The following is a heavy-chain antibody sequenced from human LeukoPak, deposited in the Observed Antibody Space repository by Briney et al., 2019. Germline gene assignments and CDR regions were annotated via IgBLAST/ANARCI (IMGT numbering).Heavy chain of an antibody. CDR3: ARGSSFGAY. Sequence: ASVKVSCKTSGYTFTGYYMHWVRQAPGRGLEWMGRINPNSGGTNYAQKFQGRVTMTRDTSISTAYMELSDLKSDDTAVYYCARGSSFGAYWGQGTLVTVSS. V-gene: IGHV1-2*06. CDR1: GYTFTGYY. CDR2: INPNSGGT. D-gene: IGHD3-16*01. J-gene: IGHJ4*02.